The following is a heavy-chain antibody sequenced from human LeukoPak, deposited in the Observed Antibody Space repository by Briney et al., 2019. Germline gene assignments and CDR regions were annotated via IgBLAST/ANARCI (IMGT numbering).Heavy chain of an antibody. CDR2: IYYSGST. V-gene: IGHV4-59*01. D-gene: IGHD1-26*01. J-gene: IGHJ5*02. CDR3: ARVNELSWFDP. CDR1: GGSISSYY. Sequence: PSETLSLTRTVSGGSISSYYWSWIRQPPGKGLEWIGYIYYSGSTNYNPSLKSRVTISVDTSKNQFSLKLSSVTAADTAVYYCARVNELSWFDPWGQGTLVTVSS.